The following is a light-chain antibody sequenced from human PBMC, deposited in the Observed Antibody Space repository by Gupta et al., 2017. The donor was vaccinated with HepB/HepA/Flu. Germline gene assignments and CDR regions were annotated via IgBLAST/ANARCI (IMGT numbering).Light chain of an antibody. CDR1: SSNVGSNN. CDR2: YND. J-gene: IGLJ2*01. V-gene: IGLV1-44*01. Sequence: HSVLTQSTSISGTPGQRVTISCSGSSSNVGSNNVNWYQQLPGTAPKLLIYYNDERPSGFPDRISGSKSGTLASLAISGLQSEDEADYYCAAWDTSLNAVVFGGGTKLTVL. CDR3: AAWDTSLNAVV.